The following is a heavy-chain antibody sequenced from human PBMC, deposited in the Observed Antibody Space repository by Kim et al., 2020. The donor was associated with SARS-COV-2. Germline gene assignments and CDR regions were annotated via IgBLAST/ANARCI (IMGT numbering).Heavy chain of an antibody. V-gene: IGHV4-59*08. D-gene: IGHD6-19*01. Sequence: SETLSLTCTVSGGSISSYYWSWIRQPPGKGLEWIGYIYYSGSTNYNPSLKSRVTISVDTSKNQFSLKLSSVTAADTAVYYCAGIAVAGTHNFDYWGQGTLVTVSS. J-gene: IGHJ4*02. CDR3: AGIAVAGTHNFDY. CDR2: IYYSGST. CDR1: GGSISSYY.